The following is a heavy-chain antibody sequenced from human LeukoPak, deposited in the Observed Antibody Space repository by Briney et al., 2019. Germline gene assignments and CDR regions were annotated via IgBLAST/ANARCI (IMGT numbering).Heavy chain of an antibody. CDR1: GYTFTGYD. D-gene: IGHD3-3*01. Sequence: ASVKVSCKSSGYTFTGYDINWVRQATGQGLEWMGWMNPNSGNTGYAQKFQGRVTITRNTSISTAYMELSSLRSEDTAVYYCARVPRRRGSGYTYWGQGTLVTVSS. CDR3: ARVPRRRGSGYTY. V-gene: IGHV1-8*03. CDR2: MNPNSGNT. J-gene: IGHJ4*02.